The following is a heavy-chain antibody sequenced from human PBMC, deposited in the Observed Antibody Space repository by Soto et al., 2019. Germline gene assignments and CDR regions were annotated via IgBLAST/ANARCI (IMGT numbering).Heavy chain of an antibody. D-gene: IGHD3-16*01. V-gene: IGHV1-18*01. CDR3: ARMGDFPYYYSGIDV. J-gene: IGHJ6*02. CDR2: INGYNGNT. CDR1: GYTFTSYG. Sequence: QVQLVQSGAEVKKPGASVKVSCKASGYTFTSYGITWVRQAPGQGLEWLGWINGYNGNTNYAQKLQGRVTMTTDTPTSTAYMELRRLRSDATAVYYWARMGDFPYYYSGIDVWGQGTTVTVSS.